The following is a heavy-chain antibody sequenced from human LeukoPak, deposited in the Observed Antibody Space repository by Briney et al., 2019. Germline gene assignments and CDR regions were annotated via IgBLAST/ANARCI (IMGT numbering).Heavy chain of an antibody. D-gene: IGHD4-17*01. CDR3: ARVRTGLYDAFDI. Sequence: SETLSLTCTVSGVSISNYYWSWIRQPPGKGLEWIGYIYYSGSTNYNPSLKSRVTISVDTSKNQFSLKLSSVTAADTAVYYCARVRTGLYDAFDIWGQGTMVTVSS. V-gene: IGHV4-59*01. J-gene: IGHJ3*02. CDR2: IYYSGST. CDR1: GVSISNYY.